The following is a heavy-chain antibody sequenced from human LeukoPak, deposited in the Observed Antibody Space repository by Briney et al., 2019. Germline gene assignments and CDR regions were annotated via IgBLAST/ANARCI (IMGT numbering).Heavy chain of an antibody. CDR1: GFTFSTYA. CDR3: AGYDILTGFDY. Sequence: GGSLRLSCAASGFTFSTYAMHWVRQAPGKGLEWVSFISYDGTNKYYADSVKGRFTISRDNSKNTLYLQMNTLRAEDTAVYYCAGYDILTGFDYWGQGTLVTVSS. V-gene: IGHV3-30-3*01. J-gene: IGHJ4*02. D-gene: IGHD3-9*01. CDR2: ISYDGTNK.